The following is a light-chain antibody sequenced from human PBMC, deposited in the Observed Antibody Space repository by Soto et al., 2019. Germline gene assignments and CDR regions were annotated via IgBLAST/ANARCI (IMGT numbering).Light chain of an antibody. CDR1: SSDVGGHNL. J-gene: IGLJ1*01. CDR2: EAY. Sequence: QSALTQPASVSGSPGQSITISCTVTSSDVGGHNLVSWYQQHPDKAPKVIIYEAYRRPSGVSTRFSGYKSGNTASLTISGLQAEDEAIYYCCSYAGDSFTYVFGTGTKVNV. CDR3: CSYAGDSFTYV. V-gene: IGLV2-23*01.